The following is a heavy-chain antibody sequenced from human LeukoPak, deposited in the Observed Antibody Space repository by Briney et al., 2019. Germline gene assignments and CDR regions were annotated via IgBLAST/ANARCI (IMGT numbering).Heavy chain of an antibody. V-gene: IGHV1-18*01. CDR1: GLTFTNYG. D-gene: IGHD6-19*01. J-gene: IGHJ4*02. CDR3: ARGDSSGWYRGDF. CDR2: ISAYDGNT. Sequence: ASVKVSCKASGLTFTNYGITWVRQASGQGLEWVGWISAYDGNTNYAQKFQGRVTMTTDTSTNTAYMELRSLRYDDTAVYYCARGDSSGWYRGDFWGQGTLVTVSS.